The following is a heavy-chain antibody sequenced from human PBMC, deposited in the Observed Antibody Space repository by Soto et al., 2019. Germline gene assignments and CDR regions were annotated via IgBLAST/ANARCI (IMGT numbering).Heavy chain of an antibody. CDR3: ARVMAAMQNWLDP. V-gene: IGHV4-30-4*01. D-gene: IGHD2-2*01. CDR2: IYHTGTT. Sequence: QVQLQESGPGLVKPSQTLSLTCTVSGGSISNVGYFWSWIRQPPGKGLEWIGFIYHTGTTYYNSSFRSRVSISIDTSKSQFSLKLNSVTAADTAVYYCARVMAAMQNWLDPWGQGTLVTVSP. J-gene: IGHJ5*02. CDR1: GGSISNVGYF.